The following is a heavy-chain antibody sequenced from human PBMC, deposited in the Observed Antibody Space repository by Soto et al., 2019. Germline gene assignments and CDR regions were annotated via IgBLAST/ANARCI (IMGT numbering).Heavy chain of an antibody. Sequence: SETLSLTCTVSGGSINSNNYYWAWIRQPPGKGLAWIASIYYDGSTYYNPSLKSRVSISVDTSKNHFSLKLSSATAADTAVYYCAKVVVAATRHTDFDSWGQGTLVTVSS. CDR2: IYYDGST. CDR1: GGSINSNNYY. J-gene: IGHJ4*02. V-gene: IGHV4-39*02. CDR3: AKVVVAATRHTDFDS. D-gene: IGHD2-15*01.